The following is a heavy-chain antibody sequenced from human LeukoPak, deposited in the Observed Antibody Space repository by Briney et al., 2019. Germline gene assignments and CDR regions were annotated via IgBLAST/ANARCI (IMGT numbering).Heavy chain of an antibody. CDR2: ISGSGGST. CDR1: GFTFSSYA. V-gene: IGHV3-23*01. CDR3: ATGRTIVVVPAAMPDY. Sequence: GGSLRLSCAASGFTFSSYAMSRVRQAPGKGLEWVSAISGSGGSTYYADSVKGRFTISRDNSKNTLYLQMNSLRAEDTAVYYCATGRTIVVVPAAMPDYWGQGTLVTVSS. J-gene: IGHJ4*02. D-gene: IGHD2-2*01.